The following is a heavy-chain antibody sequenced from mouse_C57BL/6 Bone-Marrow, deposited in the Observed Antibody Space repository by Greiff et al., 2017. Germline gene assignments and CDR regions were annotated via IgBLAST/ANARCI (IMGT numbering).Heavy chain of an antibody. CDR3: AREGPVLGAY. J-gene: IGHJ3*01. CDR2: ISDGGSYT. V-gene: IGHV5-4*01. CDR1: GFTFSSYA. Sequence: EVKLMESGGGLVKPGGSLKLSCAASGFTFSSYAMSWVRQTPEKRLEWVATISDGGSYTYYPDNVKGRFTISRDNAKNNLYLQMSHLKSEDTAMYYCAREGPVLGAYWGQGTLVTVSA.